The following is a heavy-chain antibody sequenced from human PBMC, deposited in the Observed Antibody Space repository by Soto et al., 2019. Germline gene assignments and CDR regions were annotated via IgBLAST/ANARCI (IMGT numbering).Heavy chain of an antibody. CDR2: ISAYDGNT. CDR1: AYTFTSSG. Sequence: AQEKVSFKPSAYTFTSSGINWVRHPPGAGLEWMGWISAYDGNTNYAQKLTGRVTMTTDTSAITAYMELRSLTADDTAVYDCTGDRRISIFGVVPRCIDTWGQGALVNV. V-gene: IGHV1-18*01. J-gene: IGHJ5*02. CDR3: TGDRRISIFGVVPRCIDT. D-gene: IGHD3-3*01.